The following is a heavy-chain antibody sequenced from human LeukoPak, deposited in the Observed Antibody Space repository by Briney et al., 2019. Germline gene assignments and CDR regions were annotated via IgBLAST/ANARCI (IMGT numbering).Heavy chain of an antibody. CDR2: INPSGSNT. V-gene: IGHV1-46*01. D-gene: IGHD3-22*01. Sequence: GASVKVSCKASGYTFTSYYIHWVRQAPGQGLEWMGIINPSGSNTTYAQMFQGRVTMTRDTSTSTVYMELSSLRSDDTAVYYCARVDSSGYQVDYWGQGTLVTVSS. J-gene: IGHJ4*02. CDR3: ARVDSSGYQVDY. CDR1: GYTFTSYY.